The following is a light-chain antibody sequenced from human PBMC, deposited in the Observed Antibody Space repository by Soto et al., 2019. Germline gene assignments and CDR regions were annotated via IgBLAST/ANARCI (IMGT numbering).Light chain of an antibody. CDR3: QQYDNLPP. Sequence: DIQMTHSPAALSASVVDRVTITFQASQDISNYLNWYQQKPGKAPKLLIYDASNLETGVPSRFSGSGSGTDFTFTISSLQPEDIATYYCQQYDNLPPFGGGTKVDIK. CDR2: DAS. CDR1: QDISNY. J-gene: IGKJ4*01. V-gene: IGKV1-33*01.